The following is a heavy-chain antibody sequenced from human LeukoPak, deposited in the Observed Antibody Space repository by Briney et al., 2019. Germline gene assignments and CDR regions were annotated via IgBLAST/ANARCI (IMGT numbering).Heavy chain of an antibody. J-gene: IGHJ6*02. D-gene: IGHD1-26*01. V-gene: IGHV3-30*02. CDR3: AKCIGGNTYYSAMDV. Sequence: SRQGRFAVSRDSSKNTLFLQMNSLRVEDTAVYYCAKCIGGNTYYSAMDVWGQGTTVTVSS.